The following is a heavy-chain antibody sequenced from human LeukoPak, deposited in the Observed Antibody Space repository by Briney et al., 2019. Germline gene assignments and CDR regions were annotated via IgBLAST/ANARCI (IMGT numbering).Heavy chain of an antibody. D-gene: IGHD4-11*01. Sequence: SETLSLTCTVSGGSINSYYWSWIRQPPGKGLEWVGYIYYSGSTNYNPSLKSRVTISVHTSKNQFSLNLSSVTAADTAVYYCARARVTTGDYYYYMDVWGKGTTVTVSS. CDR3: ARARVTTGDYYYYMDV. J-gene: IGHJ6*03. V-gene: IGHV4-59*08. CDR2: IYYSGST. CDR1: GGSINSYY.